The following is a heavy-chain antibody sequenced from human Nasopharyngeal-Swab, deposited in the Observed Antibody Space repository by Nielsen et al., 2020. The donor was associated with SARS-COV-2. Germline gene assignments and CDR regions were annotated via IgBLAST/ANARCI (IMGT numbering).Heavy chain of an antibody. CDR3: ARADSSSWYFDY. J-gene: IGHJ4*02. CDR2: ISSSSYI. D-gene: IGHD6-13*01. V-gene: IGHV3-21*01. CDR1: GFTFSIYS. Sequence: GGSLRLSCAASGFTFSIYSMIWVRLAPGKGLEWVSSISSSSYIYYADSVKGRFTISRDNAKNSLYLQMNSLRAEDTAVYYCARADSSSWYFDYWGQGTLVTVSS.